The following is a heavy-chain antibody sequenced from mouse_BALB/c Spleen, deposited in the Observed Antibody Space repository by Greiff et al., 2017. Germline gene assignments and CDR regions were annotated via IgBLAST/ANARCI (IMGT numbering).Heavy chain of an antibody. D-gene: IGHD2-1*01. J-gene: IGHJ4*01. Sequence: VHLVESGPSLVQPSQSLSITCTVSGFSLTSYGVHWVRQSPGKGLEWLGVIWRGGSTDYNAAFMSRLSITKDNSKSQVFFKMNSLQADDTAIYYGATYGNYDYYAMDYWGQGTSVTVSS. CDR1: GFSLTSYG. CDR3: ATYGNYDYYAMDY. V-gene: IGHV2-5-1*01. CDR2: IWRGGST.